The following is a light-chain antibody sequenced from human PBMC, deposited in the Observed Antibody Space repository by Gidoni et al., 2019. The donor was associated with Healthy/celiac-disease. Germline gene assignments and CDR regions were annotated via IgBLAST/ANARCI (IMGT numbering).Light chain of an antibody. CDR1: QSISSY. J-gene: IGKJ5*01. V-gene: IGKV1-39*01. CDR3: QQCYSTLAIT. Sequence: DIQMTQSPSSPSASVGDRVTITCRASQSISSYLNWYQQKPGKAPKLLIYDASILQSWVPSRFIGSGSWTDFTLTISSLQPDDFATDYCQQCYSTLAITFGQXTRLEIK. CDR2: DAS.